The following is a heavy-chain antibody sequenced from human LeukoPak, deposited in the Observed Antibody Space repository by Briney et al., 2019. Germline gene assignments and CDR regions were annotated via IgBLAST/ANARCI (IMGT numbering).Heavy chain of an antibody. J-gene: IGHJ5*02. D-gene: IGHD5-12*01. V-gene: IGHV1-2*02. Sequence: GASVKVSCKASGYTFTGYYMHWARQAPGQGLEWMGWINPNSGGTNYAQKFQGRVTMTRDTSISTAYMELSRLRSDDTAVYYCARDRGYLNWFDPWGQGALVTVSS. CDR3: ARDRGYLNWFDP. CDR1: GYTFTGYY. CDR2: INPNSGGT.